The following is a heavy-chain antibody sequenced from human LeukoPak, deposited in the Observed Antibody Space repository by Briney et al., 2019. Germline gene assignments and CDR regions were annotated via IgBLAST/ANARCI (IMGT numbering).Heavy chain of an antibody. D-gene: IGHD3-10*01. V-gene: IGHV4-31*03. CDR3: ARNKNYYGSGSYSNWFDP. CDR1: GGSISSGGYY. Sequence: SETLSLTCTVSGGSISSGGYYWSWIRQHPGKGLEWIGYIYYSGSTYYNPSLKSRVTISVDTSKNQFSLKLSSVTAADTAVYYCARNKNYYGSGSYSNWFDPWGQGTLVTVSS. J-gene: IGHJ5*02. CDR2: IYYSGST.